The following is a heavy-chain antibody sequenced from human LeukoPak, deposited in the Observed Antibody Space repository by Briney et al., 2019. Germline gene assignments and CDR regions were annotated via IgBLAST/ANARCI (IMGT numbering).Heavy chain of an antibody. CDR3: ATRDPAGTDYYYYGMDV. CDR1: GYTLTELS. D-gene: IGHD2-2*01. CDR2: FDPEDGET. Sequence: ASVKVSCKVSGYTLTELSMHWVRQAPGKGLEWMGGFDPEDGETIYAQKFQGRVTMTEDTSTDTAYMELSGLRSEDTAVYYCATRDPAGTDYYYYGMDVWGQGTTVTVSS. V-gene: IGHV1-24*01. J-gene: IGHJ6*02.